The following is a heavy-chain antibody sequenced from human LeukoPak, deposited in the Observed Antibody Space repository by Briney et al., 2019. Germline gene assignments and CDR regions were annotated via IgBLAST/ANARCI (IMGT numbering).Heavy chain of an antibody. CDR1: GGSFSGYY. CDR2: INHSGST. CDR3: ASSLGARSSGVYFGY. J-gene: IGHJ4*02. V-gene: IGHV4-34*01. D-gene: IGHD6-19*01. Sequence: SETLSPTCAVYGGSFSGYYWSWIRQPPGKGLEWIGEINHSGSTNYNPSLKSRVTISVDTSKNQFSLKLSSVTAADTAVYYCASSLGARSSGVYFGYWGQGTLVTVSS.